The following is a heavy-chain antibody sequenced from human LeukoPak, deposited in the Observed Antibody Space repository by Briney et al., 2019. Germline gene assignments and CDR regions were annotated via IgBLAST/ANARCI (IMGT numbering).Heavy chain of an antibody. CDR2: ISAYNGNT. Sequence: ASVKVSCKASGYTFTSYGISWVRQAPGQGLEWMGWISAYNGNTNYAQKPQGRDTMTTDTSTSTAYMELRSLRSDDTAVYYCARALTYYYDSSGYSNWFDPWGQGTLVTVSS. D-gene: IGHD3-22*01. CDR1: GYTFTSYG. J-gene: IGHJ5*02. CDR3: ARALTYYYDSSGYSNWFDP. V-gene: IGHV1-18*01.